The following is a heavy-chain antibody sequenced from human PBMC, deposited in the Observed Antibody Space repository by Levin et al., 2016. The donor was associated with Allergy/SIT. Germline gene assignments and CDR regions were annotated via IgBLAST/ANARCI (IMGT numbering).Heavy chain of an antibody. J-gene: IGHJ4*02. CDR2: ISAYNGNT. CDR3: ARDSGGYSSGFDY. V-gene: IGHV1-18*01. Sequence: WVRQAPGQGLEWMGWISAYNGNTNYAQKLQGRVTMTTDTSTSTAYMELRSLRSDDTAVYYCARDSGGYSSGFDYWGQGALVTVSS. D-gene: IGHD6-19*01.